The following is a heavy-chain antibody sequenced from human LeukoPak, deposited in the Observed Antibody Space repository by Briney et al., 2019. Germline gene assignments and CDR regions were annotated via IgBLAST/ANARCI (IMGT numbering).Heavy chain of an antibody. J-gene: IGHJ4*02. D-gene: IGHD3-9*01. V-gene: IGHV3-33*08. CDR2: ICYDGSNK. CDR3: ARVLGGDYDILTGHDY. Sequence: GGSLRLSCAASGFTFSSYGMHWVRQAPGKGLEWVAVICYDGSNKYYADSVKGRFTISRDNSKNTLYLQMNSLRAEDTAVYYCARVLGGDYDILTGHDYWGQGTLVTVSS. CDR1: GFTFSSYG.